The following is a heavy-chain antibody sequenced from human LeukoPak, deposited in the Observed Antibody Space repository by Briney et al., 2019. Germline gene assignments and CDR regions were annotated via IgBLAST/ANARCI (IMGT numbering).Heavy chain of an antibody. CDR3: AQDLAYIRFDN. CDR2: ISPSGDIT. Sequence: GGSLRLSCAASGFTFSSHGMNWVRQAPGKGLEWVSGISPSGDITYYADSVKGRFTISRDNSKNTVYLQMDSLRFEDAAVYYCAQDLAYIRFDNWAQGTLVTVSS. CDR1: GFTFSSHG. D-gene: IGHD1-1*01. V-gene: IGHV3-23*01. J-gene: IGHJ4*02.